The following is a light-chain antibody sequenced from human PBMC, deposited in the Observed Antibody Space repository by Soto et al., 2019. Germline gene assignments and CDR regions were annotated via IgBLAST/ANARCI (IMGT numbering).Light chain of an antibody. CDR2: EGS. Sequence: QSALTQPASVSGSPGQSITISCTGTSRDVGSYNLVSWYQQHPGKAPKLMIYEGSKRPSGVSYRFSGSKSGNTASLTISGLQAEDEADYYCCSYAGSSTVVFGGGTKVTVL. CDR1: SRDVGSYNL. CDR3: CSYAGSSTVV. J-gene: IGLJ2*01. V-gene: IGLV2-23*01.